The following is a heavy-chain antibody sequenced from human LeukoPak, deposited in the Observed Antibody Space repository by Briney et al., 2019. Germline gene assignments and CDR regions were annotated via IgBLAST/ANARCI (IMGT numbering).Heavy chain of an antibody. V-gene: IGHV1-8*01. J-gene: IGHJ6*02. Sequence: GASVTVSCKASGYSFTSYDINWVRQAAGQGLEGMGLMNPNSGNTGYAQKFQGRVTMTRNTSINTAYMELSSLRSEDTAVYYCAAYPRLYYYDSSGYRPYYYGMDVWGQGTTVTVSS. CDR3: AAYPRLYYYDSSGYRPYYYGMDV. CDR2: MNPNSGNT. CDR1: GYSFTSYD. D-gene: IGHD3-22*01.